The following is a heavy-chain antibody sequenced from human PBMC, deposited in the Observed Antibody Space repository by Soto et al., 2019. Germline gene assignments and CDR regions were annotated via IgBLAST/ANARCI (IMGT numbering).Heavy chain of an antibody. D-gene: IGHD6-13*01. CDR3: ARHAGSRAAAGRIDY. J-gene: IGHJ4*02. CDR1: GYSVTSYW. CDR2: IYPGDSDT. Sequence: DSLPISGKGSGYSVTSYWIGWVRQMPGKGLEWMGIIYPGDSDTRYSPSFQGQVTISADKSISTAYLQWSSLKASDTAMYYCARHAGSRAAAGRIDYWGQGIMVTVSS. V-gene: IGHV5-51*01.